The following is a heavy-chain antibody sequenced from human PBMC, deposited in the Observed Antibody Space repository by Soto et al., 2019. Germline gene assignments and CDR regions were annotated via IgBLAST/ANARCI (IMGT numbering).Heavy chain of an antibody. V-gene: IGHV1-69*13. CDR3: ARDPQIVGDNYFDY. J-gene: IGHJ4*02. Sequence: SVEVSCKASGVTFSSYSISWVRHAPGQGLEWMGGIIPIFGTANYAQKFQGRVTITADESPSTAYMELSSLRSEDTAVYYCARDPQIVGDNYFDYWGQGTLVTVSS. CDR2: IIPIFGTA. D-gene: IGHD1-26*01. CDR1: GVTFSSYS.